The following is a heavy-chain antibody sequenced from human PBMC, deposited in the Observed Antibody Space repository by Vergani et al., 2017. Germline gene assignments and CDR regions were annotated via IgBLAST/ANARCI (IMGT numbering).Heavy chain of an antibody. D-gene: IGHD3-3*01. Sequence: EVQLVESGGGLVKPGGSLRLSCAASGFTFSSYSMNWVRQAPGKGLEWVSSISSSSSYIYYADSVKGRFTISRDNAKNSLYLQMNSLRAEDTAVYYCARDQGYDFWSGYYDYWGQGTLVTVSS. CDR2: ISSSSSYI. CDR3: ARDQGYDFWSGYYDY. V-gene: IGHV3-21*01. J-gene: IGHJ4*02. CDR1: GFTFSSYS.